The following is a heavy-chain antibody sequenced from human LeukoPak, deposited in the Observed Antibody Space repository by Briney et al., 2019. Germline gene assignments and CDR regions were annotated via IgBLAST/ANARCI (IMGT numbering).Heavy chain of an antibody. J-gene: IGHJ3*01. CDR1: GFPFSTYA. D-gene: IGHD2-8*01. CDR2: IRGSDGST. Sequence: GGSLRLSCAASGFPFSTYAMSWVRQAPGKGLEWVSSIRGSDGSTYYADSVKGRFAISRDNAKNSLYLLMNSLTVEDTALYYCATDDFTNSVPFWGQGTVVTVSS. V-gene: IGHV3-23*01. CDR3: ATDDFTNSVPF.